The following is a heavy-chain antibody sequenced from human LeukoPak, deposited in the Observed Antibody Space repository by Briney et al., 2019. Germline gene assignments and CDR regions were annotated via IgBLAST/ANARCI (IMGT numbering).Heavy chain of an antibody. CDR3: APIPFTMVRGDWFDP. V-gene: IGHV1-24*01. D-gene: IGHD3-10*01. Sequence: ASVKVSCKVSGYTLTELSMHWVRQAPGKGLEGMGGFDPEDGETIYEQKFQGSVTMTEATSTDTAYMELSSLRSEDTAVYYCAPIPFTMVRGDWFDPWGQGTLVTVSS. CDR2: FDPEDGET. CDR1: GYTLTELS. J-gene: IGHJ5*02.